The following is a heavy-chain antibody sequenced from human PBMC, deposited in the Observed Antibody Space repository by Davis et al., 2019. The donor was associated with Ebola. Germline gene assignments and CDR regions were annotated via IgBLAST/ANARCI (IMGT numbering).Heavy chain of an antibody. CDR1: GYSLTSGYY. J-gene: IGHJ4*01. CDR2: IYHGGST. Sequence: MPGGSLRLSCTVSGYSLTSGYYWGWIRQPPGKGLEWIGSIYHGGSTFYNPSLKSRVTISVDTSKNRFSLKLTSVTAADTAVYYCARGGVATNFDYWGHGTLVTVSS. D-gene: IGHD5-12*01. CDR3: ARGGVATNFDY. V-gene: IGHV4-38-2*02.